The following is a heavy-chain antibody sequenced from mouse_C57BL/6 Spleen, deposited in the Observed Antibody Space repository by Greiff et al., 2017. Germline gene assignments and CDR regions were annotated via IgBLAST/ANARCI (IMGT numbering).Heavy chain of an antibody. Sequence: QVQLQQPGAELVKPGASVKMSCKASGYTFTSYWITWVKQRPGHGLAWIGDIYPGSGSTNYNEQFKSKATLTVDTSSSPAYMQLSSLTSEDSAGYYCARPGFLYYFDYWGQGTTLAVSS. J-gene: IGHJ2*01. V-gene: IGHV1-55*01. CDR3: ARPGFLYYFDY. CDR1: GYTFTSYW. D-gene: IGHD4-1*01. CDR2: IYPGSGST.